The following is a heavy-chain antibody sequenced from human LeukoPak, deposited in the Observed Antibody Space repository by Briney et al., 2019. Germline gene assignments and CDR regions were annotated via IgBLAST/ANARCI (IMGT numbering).Heavy chain of an antibody. V-gene: IGHV3-23*01. D-gene: IGHD4/OR15-4a*01. Sequence: SGGSLRLSCAASGFTFSSYAMNWVRQTPGKGLEWVSSIGGSGGSTYYADSVKGRFTISRDNSKNTLYLHMNSLRAEDTAVYYCAKPAKTDAFDIWGQGAMVTVSS. CDR2: IGGSGGST. J-gene: IGHJ3*02. CDR3: AKPAKTDAFDI. CDR1: GFTFSSYA.